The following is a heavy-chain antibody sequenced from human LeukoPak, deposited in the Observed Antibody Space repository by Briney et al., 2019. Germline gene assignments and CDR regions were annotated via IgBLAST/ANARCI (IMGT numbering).Heavy chain of an antibody. CDR2: MNPSDNGV. D-gene: IGHD6-13*01. V-gene: IGHV1-2*02. J-gene: IGHJ4*02. Sequence: EASVKVSCKASGYTFTDHFIYWVRQGPGQGLEWMGWMNPSDNGVNYAQKFQGRVAMTRDTSISTAYVEVTRLTSDDTAVYYCTTNAAALDYWGQGTLVTVSS. CDR1: GYTFTDHF. CDR3: TTNAAALDY.